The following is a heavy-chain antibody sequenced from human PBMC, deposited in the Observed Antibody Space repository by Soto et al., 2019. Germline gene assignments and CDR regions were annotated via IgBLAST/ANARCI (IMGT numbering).Heavy chain of an antibody. CDR1: GGSISTTYW. J-gene: IGHJ6*02. D-gene: IGHD1-1*01. CDR2: IHQGTDT. CDR3: ARTDAYDLDF. V-gene: IGHV4-4*02. Sequence: QVQLQESGPGLVKPSGTLSLTCAVSGGSISTTYWWSWVRQSPGKGLEWIVEIHQGTDTHYNPSLKSRVTISLDKCQNQHFLRLTSVTVADTAVYYCARTDAYDLDFGGQGTTVTVSS.